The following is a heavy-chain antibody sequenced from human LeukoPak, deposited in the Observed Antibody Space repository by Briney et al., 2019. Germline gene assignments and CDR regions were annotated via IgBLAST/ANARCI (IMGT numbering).Heavy chain of an antibody. CDR2: ISGYNGNT. CDR3: ARERITDAFDI. Sequence: ASVKVSCKASGYTFTSYGITWVRQAPGQGLEWMGWISGYNGNTNYAQKFQGRVTMTRDTSISTAYMELSRLRSDDTAVYYCARERITDAFDIWGQGTMVTVSS. CDR1: GYTFTSYG. V-gene: IGHV1-18*01. D-gene: IGHD3-3*01. J-gene: IGHJ3*02.